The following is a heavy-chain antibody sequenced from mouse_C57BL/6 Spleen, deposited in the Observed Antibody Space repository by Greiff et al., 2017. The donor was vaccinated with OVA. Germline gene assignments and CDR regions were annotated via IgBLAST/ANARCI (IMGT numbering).Heavy chain of an antibody. D-gene: IGHD1-1*01. CDR3: ARGGDGNYFDY. V-gene: IGHV5-4*03. CDR1: GFTFSSYA. J-gene: IGHJ2*01. Sequence: EVKLVESGGGLVKPGGSLKLSCAASGFTFSSYAMSWVRQTPEKRLEWVATLSDGGSYTYYPDNVKGRFTISRDNAKNNLYLQMSHLKSEDTAMYYCARGGDGNYFDYWGQGTTLTVSS. CDR2: LSDGGSYT.